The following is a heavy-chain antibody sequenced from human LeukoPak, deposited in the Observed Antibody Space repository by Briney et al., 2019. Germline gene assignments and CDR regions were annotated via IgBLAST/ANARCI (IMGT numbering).Heavy chain of an antibody. V-gene: IGHV3-48*03. CDR2: ISSGGSTI. CDR3: AKEIPDY. D-gene: IGHD2-21*01. Sequence: GGSLRLSCAGSGFIFSSYEMHWVRQAPGKGLEWISYISSGGSTIYYADSVKGRFTISRDNAKNSLYLQMNSLRAEDTAVYYCAKEIPDYWGQGTLVTVSS. CDR1: GFIFSSYE. J-gene: IGHJ4*02.